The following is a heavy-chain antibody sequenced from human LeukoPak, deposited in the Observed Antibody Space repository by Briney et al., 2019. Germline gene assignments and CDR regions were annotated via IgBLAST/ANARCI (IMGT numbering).Heavy chain of an antibody. CDR3: ASHKRRVWVSLNRFFDY. J-gene: IGHJ4*02. D-gene: IGHD3-16*01. V-gene: IGHV4-34*01. Sequence: SETLSLTCAVYGGSFSGYYWSWIRQPPGKALEWIGEINHSGTTNYNPSLKSRVTMSVDTSKKQLSLKLSSVTAADTAVYYCASHKRRVWVSLNRFFDYWGQGTLVTVSS. CDR2: INHSGTT. CDR1: GGSFSGYY.